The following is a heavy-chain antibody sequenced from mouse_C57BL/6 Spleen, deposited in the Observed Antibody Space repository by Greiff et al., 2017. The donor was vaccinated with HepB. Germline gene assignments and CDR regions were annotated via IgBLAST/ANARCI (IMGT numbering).Heavy chain of an antibody. Sequence: EVKVVESGGGLVKPGGSLKLSCAASGFTFSSYTMSWVRQTPEKRLEWVATISGGGGNTYYPDSVKGRFTISRDNAKNTLYLQMSSLRSEDTALYYCARQGSNYPFDYWGQGTTLTVSS. V-gene: IGHV5-9*01. CDR1: GFTFSSYT. CDR3: ARQGSNYPFDY. D-gene: IGHD2-5*01. CDR2: ISGGGGNT. J-gene: IGHJ2*01.